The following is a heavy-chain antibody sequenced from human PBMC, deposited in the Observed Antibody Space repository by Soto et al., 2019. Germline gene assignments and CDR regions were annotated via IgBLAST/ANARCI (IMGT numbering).Heavy chain of an antibody. CDR1: GFTFSSYS. V-gene: IGHV3-21*01. J-gene: IGHJ4*02. CDR3: ARDHVDTAMVFFDY. D-gene: IGHD5-18*01. Sequence: GGSLRLSCAASGFTFSSYSMNWVRQAPGKGLEWVSSISSSTSYIYYADSVKGRFTISRDNVKNSLYLQMNSLRAEDTAVYYCARDHVDTAMVFFDYWGQGTLVTVSS. CDR2: ISSSTSYI.